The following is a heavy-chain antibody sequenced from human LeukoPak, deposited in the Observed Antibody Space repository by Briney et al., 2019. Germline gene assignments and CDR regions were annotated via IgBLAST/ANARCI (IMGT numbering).Heavy chain of an antibody. V-gene: IGHV3-23*01. D-gene: IGHD3-22*01. CDR3: AKRGVVIRVILVGFHKEAYYFDS. CDR1: GITLSNYG. CDR2: ISDSGGST. Sequence: PGGSLRLSCAVSGITLSNYGMSWVRQAPGKGLEWVAGISDSGGSTNYADSVKSRFTISRDSPKNTLYLQMTSLRAEDTAVYFCAKRGVVIRVILVGFHKEAYYFDSWGQGALVTVSS. J-gene: IGHJ4*02.